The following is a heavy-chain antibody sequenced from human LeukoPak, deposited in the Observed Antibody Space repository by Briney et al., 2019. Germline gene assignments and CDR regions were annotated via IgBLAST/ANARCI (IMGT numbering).Heavy chain of an antibody. D-gene: IGHD3-10*01. V-gene: IGHV3-21*01. J-gene: IGHJ4*02. CDR3: ARDYNRLGSYYFDY. CDR1: GFTFSSYS. CDR2: ISSSSSYI. Sequence: GXXLXLSCAASGFTFSSYSMNWVRQAPGKGLEWVSSISSSSSYIYYADSVKGRFNISRDNAKNSLYLQMNSLRAEDTAVYYCARDYNRLGSYYFDYWGQGTLVTVSS.